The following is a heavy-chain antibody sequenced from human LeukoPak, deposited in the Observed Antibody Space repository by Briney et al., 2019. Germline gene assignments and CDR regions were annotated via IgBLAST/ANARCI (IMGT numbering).Heavy chain of an antibody. CDR1: GGSISSYY. V-gene: IGHV4-59*01. D-gene: IGHD5-18*01. J-gene: IGHJ5*02. Sequence: SETLSLTCTVSGGSISSYYWSWIRQPPGKGLEWIGYIYYSGSTNYNPSLKSRVTISVDTSKNQFSLRLSSVTAADTAVYYCARGGVRSYGSNWFDPWGQGTLVTVSS. CDR3: ARGGVRSYGSNWFDP. CDR2: IYYSGST.